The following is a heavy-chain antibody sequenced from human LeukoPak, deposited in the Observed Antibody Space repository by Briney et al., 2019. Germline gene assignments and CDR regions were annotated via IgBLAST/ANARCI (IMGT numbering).Heavy chain of an antibody. CDR1: GYRFITFG. CDR3: AREYDILTGYSPGY. D-gene: IGHD3-9*01. CDR2: INPYNGNR. J-gene: IGHJ4*02. V-gene: IGHV1-18*01. Sequence: ASVKVSCKTSGYRFITFGINWVRQAPGQGLEWMGWINPYNGNRYYAKKFQGRFNMTTDTSTSTAYMELRSLRSDDTAVYYCAREYDILTGYSPGYWGQGTLVTVSS.